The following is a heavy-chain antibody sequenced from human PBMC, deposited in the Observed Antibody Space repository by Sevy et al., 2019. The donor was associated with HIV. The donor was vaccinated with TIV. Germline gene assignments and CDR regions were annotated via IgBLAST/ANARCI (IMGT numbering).Heavy chain of an antibody. D-gene: IGHD3-22*01. J-gene: IGHJ4*02. CDR2: ISGSGGST. CDR3: AKGEKYYDSSGPTVHFDY. Sequence: GGSLRLSCAASGFTFSSYAMSWVRQAPGKGLEWVSAISGSGGSTYYADSVKGRFTISRDNSKNTLYLQMNSLRAEDTAVYYCAKGEKYYDSSGPTVHFDYWGQGTLVTVSS. V-gene: IGHV3-23*01. CDR1: GFTFSSYA.